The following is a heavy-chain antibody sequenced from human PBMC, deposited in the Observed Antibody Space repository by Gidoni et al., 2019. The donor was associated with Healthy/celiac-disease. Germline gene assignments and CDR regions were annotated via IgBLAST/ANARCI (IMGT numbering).Heavy chain of an antibody. Sequence: QLQLVQSGSEVKKPGSSVTVSCKASGGPFSSYAISWVRQAPGQGLEWMGGIIPIFGKAKYAQKLQGRVTITADKSTSTAYMELSSLRYEDTAVYYCAREDVGGEPQPFDYWGQGTLVTVSS. CDR2: IIPIFGKA. D-gene: IGHD3-10*01. CDR3: AREDVGGEPQPFDY. V-gene: IGHV1-69*06. J-gene: IGHJ4*02. CDR1: GGPFSSYA.